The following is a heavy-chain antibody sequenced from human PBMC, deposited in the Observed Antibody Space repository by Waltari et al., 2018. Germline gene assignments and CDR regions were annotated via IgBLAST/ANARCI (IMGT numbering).Heavy chain of an antibody. V-gene: IGHV4-59*01. CDR3: ARVAPSITMVRGVRFDY. J-gene: IGHJ4*02. Sequence: QVQLQESGPGLVKPSETLSLTCTVSGGSISSYYWGWIRQPPGKGLEWIGYIYYSGRTNYNPSLKSRVTISVDTSKNQFSLKLSSVTAADTAVYYCARVAPSITMVRGVRFDYWGQGTLVTVSS. CDR2: IYYSGRT. D-gene: IGHD3-10*01. CDR1: GGSISSYY.